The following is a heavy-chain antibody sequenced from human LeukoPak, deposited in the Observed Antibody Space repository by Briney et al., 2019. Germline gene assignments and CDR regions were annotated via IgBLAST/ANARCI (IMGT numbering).Heavy chain of an antibody. CDR3: ARHVMTTVRVFDY. CDR1: SGSISSSSYY. V-gene: IGHV4-39*01. Sequence: PSETLSLTCTVSSGSISSSSYYWGWIRQPPGKGPEWIGSIYYSGSTYYNPSLKSRVTISVDTSKNQFSLKLSSVTAADTAVYYCARHVMTTVRVFDYWGQGTLVTVSS. J-gene: IGHJ4*02. CDR2: IYYSGST. D-gene: IGHD4-11*01.